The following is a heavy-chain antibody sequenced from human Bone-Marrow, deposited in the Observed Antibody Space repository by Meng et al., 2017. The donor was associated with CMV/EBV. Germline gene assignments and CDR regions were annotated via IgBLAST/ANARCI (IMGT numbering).Heavy chain of an antibody. CDR2: ISSSSSTI. Sequence: ETLSLTCAASGFTFSSYSMNWVRQAPGKGLEWVSYISSSSSTIYYADSVKGRFTISRDNAKSSLYLQMNSLRAEATAVYFCARGGGTYSGDYWGQGTLVTVSS. CDR3: ARGGGTYSGDY. D-gene: IGHD1-26*01. J-gene: IGHJ4*02. CDR1: GFTFSSYS. V-gene: IGHV3-48*04.